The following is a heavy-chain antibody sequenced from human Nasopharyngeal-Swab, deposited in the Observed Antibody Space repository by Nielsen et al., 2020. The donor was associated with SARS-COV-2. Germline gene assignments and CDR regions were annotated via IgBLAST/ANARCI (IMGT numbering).Heavy chain of an antibody. J-gene: IGHJ4*02. Sequence: GESLKISCAASGFTFSSYAMSWVRQAPGKGLEWVSAISGSGGSTYYADSVKGQFTISRDNSKNTLYLQMNSLRAEDTAVYYCANDYYDSSGYYAHLDYWGQGTLVTVSS. V-gene: IGHV3-23*01. CDR1: GFTFSSYA. D-gene: IGHD3-22*01. CDR3: ANDYYDSSGYYAHLDY. CDR2: ISGSGGST.